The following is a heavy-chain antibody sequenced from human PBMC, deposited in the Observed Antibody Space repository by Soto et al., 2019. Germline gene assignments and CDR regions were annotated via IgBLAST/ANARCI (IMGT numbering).Heavy chain of an antibody. CDR2: FDHEDGET. V-gene: IGHV1-24*01. J-gene: IGHJ6*02. CDR3: ATYQLLYGGGYYCMDV. CDR1: GYTLPELS. Sequence: ASVKVSCKVSGYTLPELSMHWVRQAPGTGLEWMGGFDHEDGETFYAHKFRGRVTMTEDSSTDTAYMELCSLRSEDTAVYYCATYQLLYGGGYYCMDVWGQGTTVTVSS. D-gene: IGHD2-2*02.